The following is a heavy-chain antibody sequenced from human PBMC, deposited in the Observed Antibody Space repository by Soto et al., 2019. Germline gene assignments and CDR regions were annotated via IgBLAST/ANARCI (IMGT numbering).Heavy chain of an antibody. CDR2: IIPIIGII. CDR3: AGDPDSHYNDSHASSYP. D-gene: IGHD4-4*01. V-gene: IGHV1-69*08. Sequence: QVQLVQSGAEVKKPGSSVKVSCKASGGTFSTYTITWVRQAPGQGLEWMGRIIPIIGIINYAQKFQGRVTISADKFTGTAYMELTGLRSDDTAVHYCAGDPDSHYNDSHASSYPWGQGTLVTVSS. J-gene: IGHJ5*02. CDR1: GGTFSTYT.